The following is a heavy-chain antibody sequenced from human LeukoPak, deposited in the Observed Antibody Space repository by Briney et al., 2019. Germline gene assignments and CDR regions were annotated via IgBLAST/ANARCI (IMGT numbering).Heavy chain of an antibody. Sequence: SETLSLTCTVSGGSISSSSYYWGWIRQPPGKGLEWIGSIYYSGSTYYNPSLKSRVTISVDTSKNQFSLKLSSVTAADTAVYYCARLEWYNWFDPWGQGTLVTVSS. CDR1: GGSISSSSYY. D-gene: IGHD2-8*01. V-gene: IGHV4-39*01. CDR2: IYYSGST. CDR3: ARLEWYNWFDP. J-gene: IGHJ5*02.